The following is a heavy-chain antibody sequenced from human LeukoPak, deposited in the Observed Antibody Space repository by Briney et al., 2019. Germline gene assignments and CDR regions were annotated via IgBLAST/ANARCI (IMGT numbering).Heavy chain of an antibody. CDR1: GGSISSYY. D-gene: IGHD4-11*01. CDR2: IYYSGST. V-gene: IGHV4-59*01. J-gene: IGHJ4*02. CDR3: ARTRGNYPWYYFDY. Sequence: SKTLSLTCTVSGGSISSYYWSWIRQPPGKGLEWIGYIYYSGSTNYNPSLKSRVTISVDTSKNQFSLKLSSVTAADTAVYYCARTRGNYPWYYFDYWGQGTLVTVSS.